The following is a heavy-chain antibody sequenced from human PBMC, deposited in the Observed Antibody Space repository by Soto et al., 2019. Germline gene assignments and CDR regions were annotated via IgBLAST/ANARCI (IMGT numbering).Heavy chain of an antibody. CDR2: ISGNGADT. CDR3: GKQRRGTGWSVCTY. V-gene: IGHV3-23*01. J-gene: IGHJ4*02. Sequence: SGGALRLSCAASGFTFSSYAMSWVRQAPGKGLEWVSAISGNGADTSYADSVRGRFTISIDNSKDTLFLQMNRLRADDTAVYYRGKQRRGTGWSVCTYCGQGILVTVCS. D-gene: IGHD6-19*01. CDR1: GFTFSSYA.